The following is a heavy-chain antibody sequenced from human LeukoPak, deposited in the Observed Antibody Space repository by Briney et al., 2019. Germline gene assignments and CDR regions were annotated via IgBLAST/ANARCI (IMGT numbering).Heavy chain of an antibody. V-gene: IGHV3-30*02. CDR1: GFTFSSYG. J-gene: IGHJ4*02. Sequence: GGSLRLSCAASGFTFSSYGMHWVRKARGKGVEWGAFIRYDGSNKYYADSVKGRFTISRDNSKNTLYLQMSSLRGEDTAVYYCARTVATRRYFDYWGQGTLVTVSS. CDR3: ARTVATRRYFDY. D-gene: IGHD4-11*01. CDR2: IRYDGSNK.